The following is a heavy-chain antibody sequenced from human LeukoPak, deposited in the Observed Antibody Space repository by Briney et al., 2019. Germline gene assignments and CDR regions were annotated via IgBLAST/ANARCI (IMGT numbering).Heavy chain of an antibody. D-gene: IGHD3-10*01. CDR3: VKDKETGLRGFFGY. J-gene: IGHJ4*02. CDR1: GFTFSSYT. V-gene: IGHV3-64D*09. CDR2: ISTNGGDT. Sequence: QPGGSLRLSCSASGFTFSSYTMHWVRQAPGKGLGSVSGISTNGGDTYHADSVKGRFTISRDNSKNTLYLQMTSLRGEDTAVYYCVKDKETGLRGFFGYWGQGTLVTVSS.